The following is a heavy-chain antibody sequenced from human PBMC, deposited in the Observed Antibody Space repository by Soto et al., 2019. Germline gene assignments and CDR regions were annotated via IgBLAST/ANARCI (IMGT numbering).Heavy chain of an antibody. CDR3: ARPPVAGTLIYYYGMDV. Sequence: TGGSLRLSCAASGFTFSSYGMHWVRQAPGKGLEWVAHIWYDGSNKHYADSVKGRFTISRDNSKNTLYLQMNSLRAEDTAVYYCARPPVAGTLIYYYGMDVWGQGTTVTVSS. CDR2: IWYDGSNK. CDR1: GFTFSSYG. V-gene: IGHV3-33*01. D-gene: IGHD6-19*01. J-gene: IGHJ6*02.